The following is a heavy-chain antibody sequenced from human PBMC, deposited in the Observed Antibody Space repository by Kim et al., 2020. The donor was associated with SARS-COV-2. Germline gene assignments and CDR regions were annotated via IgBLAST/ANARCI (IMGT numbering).Heavy chain of an antibody. D-gene: IGHD1-1*01. CDR2: IYYSGST. Sequence: SETMSLTCTVSGGSISSYYWSWIRQPPGKGLEWVGDIYYSGSTNYNPSLMSRVTISVDTSKNQFSLKLSSVTAADTAAYYCAWDDRESVQHTANWSFDR. J-gene: IGHJ2*01. CDR1: GGSISSYY. CDR3: AWDDRESVQHTANWSFDR. V-gene: IGHV4-59*01.